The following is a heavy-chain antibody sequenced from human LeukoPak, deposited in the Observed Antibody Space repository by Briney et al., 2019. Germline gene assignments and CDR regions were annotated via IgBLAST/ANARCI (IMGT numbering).Heavy chain of an antibody. Sequence: GGSLRLSCAASGFTFSSYGMSWVRQAPGKGLEWVSAISGSGGSRYYADSVKGRFTISSDNSKNTLYLQMNSLRAEDTAVYYCAKDQMTTVVEYFDYWGQGTLVTVSS. V-gene: IGHV3-23*01. CDR2: ISGSGGSR. D-gene: IGHD4-23*01. J-gene: IGHJ4*02. CDR3: AKDQMTTVVEYFDY. CDR1: GFTFSSYG.